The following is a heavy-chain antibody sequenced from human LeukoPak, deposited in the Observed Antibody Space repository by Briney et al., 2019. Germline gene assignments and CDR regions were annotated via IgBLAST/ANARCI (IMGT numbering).Heavy chain of an antibody. D-gene: IGHD6-13*01. J-gene: IGHJ6*03. Sequence: GASVKVSCKASGYTFTSYGISWVRQAPGQGLEWMGWISAYNGNTNYAQKLQGRVTMTTDTSTSTAYMELRSLRSDDTAVYYCAREGAAAGTSYHYYMDVWGKGTTVTVSS. V-gene: IGHV1-18*01. CDR1: GYTFTSYG. CDR3: AREGAAAGTSYHYYMDV. CDR2: ISAYNGNT.